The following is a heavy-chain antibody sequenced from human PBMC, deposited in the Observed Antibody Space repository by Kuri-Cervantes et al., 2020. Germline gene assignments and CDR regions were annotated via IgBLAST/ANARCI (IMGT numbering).Heavy chain of an antibody. CDR1: GFTFSNAC. Sequence: GGSLRLSCAASGFTFSNACMSWVRQAPGKGLEWVSVIYSGGSTYYADSVKGRFTISRDNSKNTLYLQMNSLRAEDTAVYYCARVGVYSSGWGGNYYYGMDVWGQGTTVTVSS. CDR2: IYSGGST. CDR3: ARVGVYSSGWGGNYYYGMDV. D-gene: IGHD6-19*01. J-gene: IGHJ6*02. V-gene: IGHV3-53*01.